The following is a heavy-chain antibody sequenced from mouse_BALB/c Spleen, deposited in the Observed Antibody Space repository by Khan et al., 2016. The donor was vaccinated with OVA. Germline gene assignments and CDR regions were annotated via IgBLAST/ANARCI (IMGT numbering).Heavy chain of an antibody. V-gene: IGHV5-17*02. CDR2: ISSGSSTI. J-gene: IGHJ1*01. Sequence: EVQRVESGGGLVQPGGSRKLSCAASGFTFSSFGMHWVRQAPKKGLEWVAYISSGSSTIYYVATVKGRFTFSRDSPKNTLFLQMTSLRSEDTAMYYCARSGGNFHWYFDVWGAGTSVTVSS. CDR3: ARSGGNFHWYFDV. CDR1: GFTFSSFG. D-gene: IGHD2-1*01.